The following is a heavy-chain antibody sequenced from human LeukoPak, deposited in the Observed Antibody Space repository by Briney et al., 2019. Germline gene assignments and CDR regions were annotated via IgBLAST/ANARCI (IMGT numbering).Heavy chain of an antibody. D-gene: IGHD3-22*01. J-gene: IGHJ4*02. CDR2: IGTAGDT. CDR3: ARSLRYYYDSSGYYYYFDY. Sequence: GGSLRLSCVASGFTFSSYDMHWVRQATGKGLEWVSAIGTAGDTYYPGSVKGRFTISRENAKNSLYLQMNSLRAGDTAVYYCARSLRYYYDSSGYYYYFDYWGQGTLVTVSS. V-gene: IGHV3-13*01. CDR1: GFTFSSYD.